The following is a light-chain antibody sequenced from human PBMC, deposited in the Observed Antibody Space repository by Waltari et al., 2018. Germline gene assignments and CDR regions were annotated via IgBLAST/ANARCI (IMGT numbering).Light chain of an antibody. Sequence: QSVLIQPPSASGTPGQRVTISCSGGTSTIGRHSVNWYQQLPGTAPKLFIYSDNEPPSVVPDRFSGSRSATSASLAISGLQSEDEADYYCAAWDDRPNAFALGTGTTRTVL. V-gene: IGLV1-44*01. CDR1: TSTIGRHS. CDR3: AAWDDRPNAFA. J-gene: IGLJ1*01. CDR2: SDN.